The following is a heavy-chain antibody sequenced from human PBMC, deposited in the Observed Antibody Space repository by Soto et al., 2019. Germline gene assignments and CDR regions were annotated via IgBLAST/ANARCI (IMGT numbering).Heavy chain of an antibody. CDR2: IYYSGST. D-gene: IGHD3-10*01. CDR3: ARLDRSYYYGSGSYSLRSNNYFDY. Sequence: QLQLQESGPGLVKPSETLSLTCTVSGGSISSSSYYWGWIRQPPGKGLEWIGSIYYSGSTYYNPSLKSRVTISVDTSKNQFSLKLSSVPAADTAVYYCARLDRSYYYGSGSYSLRSNNYFDYWGQGTLVTVSS. J-gene: IGHJ4*02. V-gene: IGHV4-39*01. CDR1: GGSISSSSYY.